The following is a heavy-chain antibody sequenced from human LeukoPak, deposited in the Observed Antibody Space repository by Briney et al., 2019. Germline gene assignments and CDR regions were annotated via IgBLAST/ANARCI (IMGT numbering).Heavy chain of an antibody. V-gene: IGHV3-23*01. D-gene: IGHD3-10*01. Sequence: GGSLRLSCAASGFIVSSSYMSWVRQAPGKELEWVSAINSGSGTTYAESVKGRFTISRDNSRNTLYLQMNTLRAEDTAVYYCAKGSAGAGSYRPFDYWGQGTLVTVSS. J-gene: IGHJ4*02. CDR1: GFIVSSSY. CDR3: AKGSAGAGSYRPFDY. CDR2: INSGSGTT.